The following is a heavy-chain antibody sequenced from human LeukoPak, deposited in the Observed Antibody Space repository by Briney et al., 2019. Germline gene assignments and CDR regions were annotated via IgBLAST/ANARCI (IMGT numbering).Heavy chain of an antibody. Sequence: PSETLSLTCIVSNYSISSDYYWGWIRQPPGKGLEWIGSIHHSGRTYYSPSLESRVTISVDTSKNHFSLKLNSVTAADTAVYFCARDHLANLASRLFDPWGQGTLVTVSS. V-gene: IGHV4-38-2*02. CDR2: IHHSGRT. J-gene: IGHJ5*02. D-gene: IGHD3-3*01. CDR3: ARDHLANLASRLFDP. CDR1: NYSISSDYY.